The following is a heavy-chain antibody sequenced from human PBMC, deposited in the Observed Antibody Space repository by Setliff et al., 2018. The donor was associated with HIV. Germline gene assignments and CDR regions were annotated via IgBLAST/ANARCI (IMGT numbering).Heavy chain of an antibody. CDR3: ARPRSGTYRGHYYYYMDV. CDR1: GGSISSYY. CDR2: IYYSGST. D-gene: IGHD3-10*01. J-gene: IGHJ6*03. V-gene: IGHV4-59*01. Sequence: KPSETLSLTCTVSGGSISSYYWSWIRQPPGRGLEWIGYIYYSGSTNYNPSLKSRVTISVDTSKNQFSLKLSSVTAADTAVYYCARPRSGTYRGHYYYYMDVWGKGTTVTVSS.